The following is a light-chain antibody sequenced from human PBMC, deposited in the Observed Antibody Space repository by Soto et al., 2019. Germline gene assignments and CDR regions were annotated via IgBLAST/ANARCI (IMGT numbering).Light chain of an antibody. CDR3: QQYNSYSWT. Sequence: DIQMTQSPSTLSPSVGDRVTITCRASQSISSWLAWYQQKPGKAPKLLIYKASSLESGVPSRFSGNGSGTEFTLTISSLQPDDLATYYCQQYNSYSWTFGQGTKVEIK. V-gene: IGKV1-5*03. CDR1: QSISSW. J-gene: IGKJ1*01. CDR2: KAS.